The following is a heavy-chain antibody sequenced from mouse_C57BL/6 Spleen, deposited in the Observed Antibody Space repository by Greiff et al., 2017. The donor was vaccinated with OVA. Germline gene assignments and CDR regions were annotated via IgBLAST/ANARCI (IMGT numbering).Heavy chain of an antibody. CDR3: ATRDGDYAMDY. CDR2: IYPGSGST. CDR1: GYTFTSYW. V-gene: IGHV1-55*01. J-gene: IGHJ4*01. Sequence: QVQLQQPGAELVRPGASVKMSCKASGYTFTSYWITWVKQRPGQGLEWIGDIYPGSGSTNYNEKFKSKATLTVDTSSSTAYMQLSSLTSEDSAVYYCATRDGDYAMDYWGQGTSVTVSS. D-gene: IGHD3-3*01.